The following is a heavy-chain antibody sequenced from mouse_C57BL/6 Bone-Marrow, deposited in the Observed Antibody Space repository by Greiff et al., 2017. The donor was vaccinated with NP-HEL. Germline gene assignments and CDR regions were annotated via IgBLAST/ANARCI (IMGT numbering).Heavy chain of an antibody. CDR1: GYTFTDYY. J-gene: IGHJ2*01. CDR2: INPYNGGT. Sequence: VQLQQSGPVLVKPGASVTMSCKASGYTFTDYYMNWVKQSHGKSLEWIGVINPYNGGTSYNQKFKGKATLTVDKSSSTAYMELNSLTSEDSAVYYCANWDDFDYWGKGTTLTVSS. CDR3: ANWDDFDY. D-gene: IGHD4-1*01. V-gene: IGHV1-19*01.